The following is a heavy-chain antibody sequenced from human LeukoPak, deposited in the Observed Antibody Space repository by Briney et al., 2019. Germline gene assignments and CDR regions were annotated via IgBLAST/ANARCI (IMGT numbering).Heavy chain of an antibody. J-gene: IGHJ4*02. CDR2: INPNSGDT. CDR3: ARDYCGGDCFPDY. CDR1: GYTFTGYY. D-gene: IGHD2-21*02. Sequence: ASVTVSCTASGYTFTGYYVHWVRQAPGQGLEWMGRINPNSGDTNYAQKFQGRVTMTRDTSISTAYMELSRLRSDDTAVYYCARDYCGGDCFPDYWGQGTLVTVSS. V-gene: IGHV1-2*06.